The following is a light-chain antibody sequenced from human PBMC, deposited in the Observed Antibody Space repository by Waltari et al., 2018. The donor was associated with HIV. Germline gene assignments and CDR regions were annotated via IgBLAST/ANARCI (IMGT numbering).Light chain of an antibody. V-gene: IGLV3-1*01. CDR1: KLGVRY. CDR2: QDF. J-gene: IGLJ2*01. CDR3: QAWDSSTAWL. Sequence: SFELTQPPSVSVSPGQTASITCSGVKLGVRYFSWYQQKPGQSPVLVMYQDFKRPSGIPERFSGSNSGNTATLAISGTQAMDEADYYCQAWDSSTAWLFGGGTKLTVL.